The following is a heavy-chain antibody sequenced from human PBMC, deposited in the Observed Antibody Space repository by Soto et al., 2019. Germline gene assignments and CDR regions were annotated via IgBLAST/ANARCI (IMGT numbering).Heavy chain of an antibody. CDR3: ATVEMATITPLFDY. CDR2: INPNSGGT. J-gene: IGHJ4*02. CDR1: GYTFTGYY. Sequence: ASVKVSCKASGYTFTGYYMHWVRQAPGQGLEWMGWINPNSGGTNYAQKFQGRVTMTRDTSISTAYMELSRLRSDDTAVYYCATVEMATITPLFDYWGQGTLVTV. V-gene: IGHV1-2*02. D-gene: IGHD5-12*01.